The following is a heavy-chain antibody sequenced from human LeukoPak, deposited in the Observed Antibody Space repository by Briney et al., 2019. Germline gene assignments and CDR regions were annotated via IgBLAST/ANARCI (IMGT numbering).Heavy chain of an antibody. Sequence: SETLSLTCAVYGGSFSGYYWSWIRQPPGEGLEWIGDINHSGSTNYNPSLKSRVTMSVDTSKIQLSLKLSSVTAADTAVYYCARGGSSGWLDYWGQGTLVTVSS. CDR3: ARGGSSGWLDY. CDR1: GGSFSGYY. D-gene: IGHD6-19*01. V-gene: IGHV4-34*01. J-gene: IGHJ4*02. CDR2: INHSGST.